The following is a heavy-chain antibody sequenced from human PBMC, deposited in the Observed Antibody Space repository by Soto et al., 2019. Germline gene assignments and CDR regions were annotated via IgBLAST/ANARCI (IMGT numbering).Heavy chain of an antibody. CDR2: INAGNGNT. V-gene: IGHV1-3*01. Sequence: VASVKVSCKASGYTFTSYAMHWVRQAPGQRLEWMGWINAGNGNTKYSQKFQGRVTITTDTSASTAYMELSSLRSEDTAVYYCASLGQAQPGIYGMDVWGQGTTVTVSS. CDR3: ASLGQAQPGIYGMDV. J-gene: IGHJ6*02. CDR1: GYTFTSYA.